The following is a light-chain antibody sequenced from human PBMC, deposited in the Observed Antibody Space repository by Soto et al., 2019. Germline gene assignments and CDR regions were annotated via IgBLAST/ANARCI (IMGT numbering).Light chain of an antibody. Sequence: QSVLTQPPSVSGSPGQSVTISCTGTSSDVGSYNRVSWYQQPPGTAPKLMIYEVSNRPSGVPDRFSGSKSGNTASLTISGLLAEDEADYYCSSYTSSSIFVFGTGSKLTVL. CDR2: EVS. CDR3: SSYTSSSIFV. J-gene: IGLJ1*01. CDR1: SSDVGSYNR. V-gene: IGLV2-18*02.